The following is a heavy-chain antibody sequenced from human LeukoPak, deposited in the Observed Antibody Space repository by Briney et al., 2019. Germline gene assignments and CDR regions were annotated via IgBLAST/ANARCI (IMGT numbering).Heavy chain of an antibody. CDR3: ARDRSGYNSGWYHLAY. Sequence: SETLSLTCTVSGGSISSYYWSWIRQPPGKGLEWIGYIYYSGSTNYNPSLKSRVTTSVDTSKNQFSLKLSSVTAADTAVYYCARDRSGYNSGWYHLAYWGQGTLVTVSS. J-gene: IGHJ4*02. V-gene: IGHV4-59*01. CDR1: GGSISSYY. CDR2: IYYSGST. D-gene: IGHD6-19*01.